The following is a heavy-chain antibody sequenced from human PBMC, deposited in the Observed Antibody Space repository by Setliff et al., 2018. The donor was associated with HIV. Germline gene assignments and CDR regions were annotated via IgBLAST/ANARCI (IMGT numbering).Heavy chain of an antibody. Sequence: SETLSLTCTVSGGSISTSNWWGWIRQPAGKGLEWIGRIYTSGSTNYNPSLKSRVTMSVDTSTNQFSLKLNSVTAADTAVYYCARHSSYYQYFDYWGQGSLVTVSS. CDR2: IYTSGST. D-gene: IGHD3-10*01. CDR1: GGSISTSNW. J-gene: IGHJ4*02. CDR3: ARHSSYYQYFDY. V-gene: IGHV4-4*07.